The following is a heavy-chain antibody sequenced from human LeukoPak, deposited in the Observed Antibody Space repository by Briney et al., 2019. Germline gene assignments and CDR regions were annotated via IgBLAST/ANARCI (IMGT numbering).Heavy chain of an antibody. D-gene: IGHD3-10*01. Sequence: SETLSLTCTVSGGSISSSSYYWGWIRQPPGKGLEWIGSIYYSGSTYYNPSLKSRVTISVDTSKNQFSLKLSSVTAADTAVYYCARPLLLWFGELSMSAFDIWGQGTMVTVSS. CDR2: IYYSGST. CDR1: GGSISSSSYY. J-gene: IGHJ3*02. CDR3: ARPLLLWFGELSMSAFDI. V-gene: IGHV4-39*07.